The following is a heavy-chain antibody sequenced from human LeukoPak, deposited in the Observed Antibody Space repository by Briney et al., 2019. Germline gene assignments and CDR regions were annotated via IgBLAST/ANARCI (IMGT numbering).Heavy chain of an antibody. J-gene: IGHJ4*02. CDR3: ARFAYCGGHCWYYFDY. Sequence: SETLSLTCTVSGGSISSGGYYWSWIRQPPGKGLEWIGYIYSSGSTNYNPSLKSRITISVDTSKNQFSLKLSSVTAADTAVYYCARFAYCGGHCWYYFDYWGQGSLVTVSS. CDR1: GGSISSGGYY. V-gene: IGHV4-61*08. D-gene: IGHD2-21*02. CDR2: IYSSGST.